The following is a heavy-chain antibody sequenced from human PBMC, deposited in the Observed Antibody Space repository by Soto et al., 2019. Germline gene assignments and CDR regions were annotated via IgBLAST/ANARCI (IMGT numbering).Heavy chain of an antibody. Sequence: SETLSLTCTVSGGSISSYYWSWIRQPPGKGLEWIGYIYYSGSTNYNPSLKSRVTISVDTSKNQFSLKLSSVTAADTAVYYCASSPGWFGEAKLFDYWGQGTLVTVSS. J-gene: IGHJ4*02. V-gene: IGHV4-59*01. CDR2: IYYSGST. D-gene: IGHD3-10*01. CDR3: ASSPGWFGEAKLFDY. CDR1: GGSISSYY.